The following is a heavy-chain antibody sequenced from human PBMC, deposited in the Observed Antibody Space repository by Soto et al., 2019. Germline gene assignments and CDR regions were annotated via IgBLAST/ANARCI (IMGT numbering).Heavy chain of an antibody. J-gene: IGHJ4*02. CDR2: MNPNSGNT. CDR3: ARVKLDYFDY. V-gene: IGHV1-8*01. Sequence: QVQLVQSGAEVKKPGASVKVSCKASGYSFTSYDINWVRQATGQGLEWMGWMNPNSGNTAYAQKFQGRVTMNRNTSICAAYMELSSLRSEDTAVYYCARVKLDYFDYWGQGTLVTVSS. CDR1: GYSFTSYD.